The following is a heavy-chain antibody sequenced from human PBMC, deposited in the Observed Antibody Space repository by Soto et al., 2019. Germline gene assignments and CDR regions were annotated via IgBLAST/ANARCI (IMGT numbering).Heavy chain of an antibody. V-gene: IGHV4-34*01. Sequence: SETLSLTCAVSGGSFSGYYWSWIRQPPGKGLEWIGEINHSGSTNYNPSLKSRVTISVDTSKNQFSLKLSSVTAADTAVYYCASLAHLISSTITYYYYYGMDVWGQGTTVTVSS. CDR2: INHSGST. CDR3: ASLAHLISSTITYYYYYGMDV. CDR1: GGSFSGYY. D-gene: IGHD5-12*01. J-gene: IGHJ6*02.